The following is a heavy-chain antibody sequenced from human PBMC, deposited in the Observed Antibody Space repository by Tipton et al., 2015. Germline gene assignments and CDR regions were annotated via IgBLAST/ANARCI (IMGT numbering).Heavy chain of an antibody. J-gene: IGHJ4*02. CDR1: GGAITSDGFY. D-gene: IGHD5-24*01. Sequence: TLSLTCTVSGGAITSDGFYWSWIRQHPGKGLEWIGYIFYTGSTYYNPSLKSRATLSVDTSKNQFSLKLSSVTAADTAVYYCARDGYNSNYFDYWGQGTLVTVSP. V-gene: IGHV4-31*03. CDR3: ARDGYNSNYFDY. CDR2: IFYTGST.